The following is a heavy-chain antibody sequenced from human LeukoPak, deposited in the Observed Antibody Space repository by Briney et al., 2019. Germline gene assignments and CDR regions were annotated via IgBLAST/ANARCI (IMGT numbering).Heavy chain of an antibody. D-gene: IGHD3-22*01. V-gene: IGHV3-30-3*01. Sequence: PGRSLRLSCAASGFTFGVYAMHWVRQAPGKGLEWAAVISYDATNEYYADSVRGRFTISRDNSKNTLYLQMNSLRAEDTAVYYCARTIYYYESTSYFSDAFDVWGQGTMVTVSS. CDR1: GFTFGVYA. J-gene: IGHJ3*01. CDR2: ISYDATNE. CDR3: ARTIYYYESTSYFSDAFDV.